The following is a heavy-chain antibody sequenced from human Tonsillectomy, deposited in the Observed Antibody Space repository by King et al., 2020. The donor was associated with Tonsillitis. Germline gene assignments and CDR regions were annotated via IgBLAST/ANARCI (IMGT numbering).Heavy chain of an antibody. CDR2: INCNSGST. J-gene: IGHJ5*02. V-gene: IGHV1-2*02. CDR3: SRETWVYGS. D-gene: IGHD5-24*01. CDR1: GYIFTDYH. Sequence: VQLVESGTEVKVPGASVTVSCKASGYIFTDYHIHWIRQAPGQGLEWMGWINCNSGSTNYAQNLQGRVTLTRDTSTNTAYMDLRSLRSDDTAIYYCSRETWVYGSWGQGTLVTVSS.